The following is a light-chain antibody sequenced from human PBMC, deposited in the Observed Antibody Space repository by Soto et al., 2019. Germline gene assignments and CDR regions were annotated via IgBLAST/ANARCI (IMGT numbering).Light chain of an antibody. J-gene: IGKJ1*01. CDR2: GAS. V-gene: IGKV3-15*01. Sequence: EIVMTQSPATLSLSPGERATLSCRASQSVSSNLAWYQQKPGQAPRLLIYGASTRATGIPARFSGSESGTEFTLTISSLQSEDFAVYYCQQYNNWWTFGQGTKVDIK. CDR3: QQYNNWWT. CDR1: QSVSSN.